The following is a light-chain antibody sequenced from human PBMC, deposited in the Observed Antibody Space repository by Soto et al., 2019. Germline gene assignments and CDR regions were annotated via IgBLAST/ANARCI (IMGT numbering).Light chain of an antibody. CDR3: QQRGNWPPIT. CDR2: DAL. J-gene: IGKJ3*01. CDR1: QSVDWY. V-gene: IGKV3-11*01. Sequence: EIVLTQSPATLYLSPGDRATLSCRSSQSVDWYVAWYQQKPGQAPRLLIYDALKRATGTPDRFSGSGSGTDFTLTISRLEPEDFAVYYCQQRGNWPPITFGPGTKVDLK.